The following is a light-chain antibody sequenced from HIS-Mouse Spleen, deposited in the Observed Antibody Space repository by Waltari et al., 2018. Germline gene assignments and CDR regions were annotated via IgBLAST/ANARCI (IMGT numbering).Light chain of an antibody. CDR2: DAS. Sequence: EIVLTQSPATLSLSPGERATLSGRASQSVSSYVAWYQQKPGQAPRLLIYDASNRATGIPARFSGSGSGTDFTLTISSLEPEDFAVYYCQQRSNWPLFTFGPGTKVDIK. CDR1: QSVSSY. V-gene: IGKV3-11*01. J-gene: IGKJ3*01. CDR3: QQRSNWPLFT.